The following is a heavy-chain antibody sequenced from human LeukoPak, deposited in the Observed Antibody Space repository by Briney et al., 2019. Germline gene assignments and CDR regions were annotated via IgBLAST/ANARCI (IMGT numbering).Heavy chain of an antibody. CDR1: GFTFNRHS. CDR3: ARGWGGYQLLYFFDY. D-gene: IGHD2-2*01. CDR2: ISSSSSTV. Sequence: GGSLRLSCVASGFTFNRHSMNWVRQAPGKGLEWVSYISSSSSTVYYADSVKGRFTISRDNAKNSLYLQMNSLRVEDTAVYYCARGWGGYQLLYFFDYWGQGTLVTVSS. V-gene: IGHV3-48*04. J-gene: IGHJ4*02.